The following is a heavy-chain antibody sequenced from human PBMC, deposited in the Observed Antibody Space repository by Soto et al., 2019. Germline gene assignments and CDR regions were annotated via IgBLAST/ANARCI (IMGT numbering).Heavy chain of an antibody. Sequence: GSLRLSCAASGFTFSSYAMSWVRQAPGKGLEWVSAISGSGGSTYYADSVKGRFTISRDNSKNTLYLQMNSLRAEDTAVYYCAKDGPAAALILPGDAFDIWGQGTMVTVSS. CDR3: AKDGPAAALILPGDAFDI. J-gene: IGHJ3*02. V-gene: IGHV3-23*01. CDR1: GFTFSSYA. D-gene: IGHD2-2*01. CDR2: ISGSGGST.